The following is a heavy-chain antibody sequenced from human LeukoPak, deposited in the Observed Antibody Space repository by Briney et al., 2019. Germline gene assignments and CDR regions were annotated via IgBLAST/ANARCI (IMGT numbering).Heavy chain of an antibody. CDR2: ISHDGSNK. Sequence: GGSLRLSCAASGFTFSSYAMHWVRQAPGKGLEWVAVISHDGSNKYYADSVKGRFTISRDNAKNSLYLQMNSLRAEDTAVYYCARTIMGGPGDYWGQGTLVTVSS. D-gene: IGHD1-26*01. CDR3: ARTIMGGPGDY. J-gene: IGHJ4*02. CDR1: GFTFSSYA. V-gene: IGHV3-30*04.